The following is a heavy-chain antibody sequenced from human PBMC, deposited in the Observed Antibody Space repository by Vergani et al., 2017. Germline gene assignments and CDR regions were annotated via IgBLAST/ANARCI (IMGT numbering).Heavy chain of an antibody. Sequence: EVQLLESGGGLVQPGGSLRLSCAASGFTFSSYWMSWVRQAPGKGLEWVANIKQDGSEKYYVDSVKGRFTISRDNAKNSLYLQMNSLRAEDTAVYYCARADYGWGSGGFDYWGQGTLVTVSS. D-gene: IGHD3-10*01. CDR3: ARADYGWGSGGFDY. CDR2: IKQDGSEK. CDR1: GFTFSSYW. J-gene: IGHJ4*02. V-gene: IGHV3-7*01.